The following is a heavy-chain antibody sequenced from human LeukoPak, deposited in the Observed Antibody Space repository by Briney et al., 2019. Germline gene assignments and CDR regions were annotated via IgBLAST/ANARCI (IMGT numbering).Heavy chain of an antibody. D-gene: IGHD3-16*01. CDR2: IQRDGSSP. J-gene: IGHJ4*02. CDR1: GFTVSTNY. V-gene: IGHV3-74*01. CDR3: SRGHYGPDY. Sequence: GGSLRLSCAASGFTVSTNYMSWVRQAPGKGLEWVSGIQRDGSSPTYADSVKGRFTISRDNAKGSVYLQMNILRAEDTAVYYCSRGHYGPDYWGQGTLVTVSS.